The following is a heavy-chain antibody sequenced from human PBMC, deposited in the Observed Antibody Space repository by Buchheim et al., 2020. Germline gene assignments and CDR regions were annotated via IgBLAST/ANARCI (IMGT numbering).Heavy chain of an antibody. CDR1: GGSISRTIYY. D-gene: IGHD3-16*01. Sequence: QLQLQESGPGLVKPSETLPLTCSVSGGSISRTIYYWGWIRQPPGKGLEWIGSIYHDGSSYYNPSLKSRVTLSADTSTNQFSLKLSSVTAADTAVYYCASPFTSSYDFDYWGQGTL. J-gene: IGHJ4*02. V-gene: IGHV4-39*01. CDR3: ASPFTSSYDFDY. CDR2: IYHDGSS.